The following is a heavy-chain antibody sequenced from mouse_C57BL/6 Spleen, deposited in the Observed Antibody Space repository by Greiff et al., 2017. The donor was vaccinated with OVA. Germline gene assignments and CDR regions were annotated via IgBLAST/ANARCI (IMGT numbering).Heavy chain of an antibody. CDR1: GFTFSDYY. CDR2: INYDGSST. D-gene: IGHD2-5*01. J-gene: IGHJ2*01. Sequence: EVQVVESEGGLVQPGSSMKLSCTASGFTFSDYYMAWVRQVPEKGLEWVANINYDGSSTYYLDSLKSRFIISRDNAKNILYLQMSSLKSEDTATYYCAREGYSNYVGYFDYWGQGTTLTVSS. V-gene: IGHV5-16*01. CDR3: AREGYSNYVGYFDY.